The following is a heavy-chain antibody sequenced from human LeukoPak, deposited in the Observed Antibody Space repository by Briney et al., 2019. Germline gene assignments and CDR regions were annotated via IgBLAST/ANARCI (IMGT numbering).Heavy chain of an antibody. CDR1: GYTFTSYG. CDR3: ARDGEGFDP. J-gene: IGHJ5*02. D-gene: IGHD7-27*01. V-gene: IGHV1-18*01. Sequence: ASVKVSCKASGYTFTSYGIIWVRQAPGQGLEWMGWISTYDGNTKYAQRLQGRVTMTTDTSTSTAYMELSSLRSEDTAVYYCARDGEGFDPWGQGTLVTVSS. CDR2: ISTYDGNT.